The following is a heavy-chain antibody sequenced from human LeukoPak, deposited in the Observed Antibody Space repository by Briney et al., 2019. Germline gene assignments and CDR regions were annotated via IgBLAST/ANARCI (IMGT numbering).Heavy chain of an antibody. V-gene: IGHV3-21*01. CDR1: GFTFSNFG. CDR3: AIDRYSSGWYTFDY. J-gene: IGHJ4*02. Sequence: GGSLRLSCAASGFTFSNFGINWVRQAPGKGLEWVSSISSSSSYISYADSVKGRFTISRDNAKNSLDLQMNSLRAEDTAVYYCAIDRYSSGWYTFDYWGQGIPVTVSS. CDR2: ISSSSSYI. D-gene: IGHD6-19*01.